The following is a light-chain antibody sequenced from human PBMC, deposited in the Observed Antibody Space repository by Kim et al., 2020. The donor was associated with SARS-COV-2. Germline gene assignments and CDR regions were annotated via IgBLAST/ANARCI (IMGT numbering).Light chain of an antibody. CDR2: GAS. CDR3: QQYDDWPPWT. Sequence: SPEETATLSCRASQSVSSNVAWDQQKPGQAPRLLIYGASTRATGIPARFSGSGSGTDFTLTISSLQSEDLAVYHCQQYDDWPPWTFGQGTKVDIK. V-gene: IGKV3-15*01. CDR1: QSVSSN. J-gene: IGKJ1*01.